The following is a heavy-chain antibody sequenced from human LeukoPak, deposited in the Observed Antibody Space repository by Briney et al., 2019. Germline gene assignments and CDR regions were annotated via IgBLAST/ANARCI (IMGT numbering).Heavy chain of an antibody. CDR2: IYTSGST. CDR3: ASDHYYGSGRSWFDP. CDR1: GGSISSYY. V-gene: IGHV4-4*07. J-gene: IGHJ5*02. D-gene: IGHD3-10*01. Sequence: PSETLSLTCTVSGGSISSYYWSWIRQPAGKGLEWIGRIYTSGSTNYNPSLKSRVTMSVDTSKNQFSLKLSSVTAADTAVYYCASDHYYGSGRSWFDPWGQGTLVTVSS.